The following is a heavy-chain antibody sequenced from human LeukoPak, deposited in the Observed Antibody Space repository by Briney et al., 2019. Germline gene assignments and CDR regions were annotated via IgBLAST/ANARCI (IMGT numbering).Heavy chain of an antibody. CDR2: IDPSDSYT. J-gene: IGHJ5*02. CDR1: GYSFTSYW. CDR3: ARTVLGEEELLDNWFHP. V-gene: IGHV5-10-1*01. D-gene: IGHD1-7*01. Sequence: GESLRTSCNRSGYSFTSYWISWVRQMPWKALEWMGRIDPSDSYTNYSPSFQGHVTISADKSISTAYLQWSSLKASDTAMYYFARTVLGEEELLDNWFHPWGQGTLVTFSS.